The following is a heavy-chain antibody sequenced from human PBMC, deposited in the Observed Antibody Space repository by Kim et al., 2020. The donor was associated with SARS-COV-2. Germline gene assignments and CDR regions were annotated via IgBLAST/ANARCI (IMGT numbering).Heavy chain of an antibody. V-gene: IGHV3-53*04. CDR3: AIGWGYSGYDRDY. J-gene: IGHJ4*02. Sequence: YADSVKGRFTISRHNSKNTLYLQMNSLRAEDTAVYYCAIGWGYSGYDRDYWGQGTLVTVSS. D-gene: IGHD5-12*01.